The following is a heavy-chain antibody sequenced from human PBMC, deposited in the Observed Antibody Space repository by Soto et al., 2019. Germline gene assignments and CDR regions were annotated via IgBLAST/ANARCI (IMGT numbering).Heavy chain of an antibody. Sequence: LSLTCTVSGASINTYYWSWIRQPPGKGPERIGYIYYTGSTNYNPSLKSRVTISVDTSKNHFSLKLNSVTAADTAVYYCARFSPSPYSSPNKYYFDYWGQGTLVTVSS. V-gene: IGHV4-59*01. CDR3: ARFSPSPYSSPNKYYFDY. CDR1: GASINTYY. CDR2: IYYTGST. D-gene: IGHD1-26*01. J-gene: IGHJ4*02.